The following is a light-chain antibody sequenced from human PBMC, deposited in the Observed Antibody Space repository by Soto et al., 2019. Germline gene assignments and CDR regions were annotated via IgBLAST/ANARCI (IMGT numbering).Light chain of an antibody. CDR1: QGIRND. CDR3: LQDYNYPWT. CDR2: AAS. J-gene: IGKJ1*01. V-gene: IGKV1-6*01. Sequence: AIQMTQSPSSLSASVGERVTITCRASQGIRNDLGWYQQKQGKAPKXXIYAASSLQSGVPSRFSGSGSGTDGTITISSLKTEDFSTYYCLQDYNYPWTFGQGTKVDIK.